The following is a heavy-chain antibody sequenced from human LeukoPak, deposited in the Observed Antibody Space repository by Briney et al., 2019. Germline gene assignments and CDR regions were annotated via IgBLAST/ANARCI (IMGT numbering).Heavy chain of an antibody. Sequence: PGGSLRLSCTASGFTFSSYGMHWVRQAPGKGLEWVTFIRHDGNATYYADSVKGRFTSSRDNSKSTVYLEVNSLRPEDTAVYYCARPMVGQVGVGATHLDYWGQGTLLSVSS. D-gene: IGHD1-26*01. V-gene: IGHV3-30*02. CDR1: GFTFSSYG. J-gene: IGHJ4*02. CDR2: IRHDGNAT. CDR3: ARPMVGQVGVGATHLDY.